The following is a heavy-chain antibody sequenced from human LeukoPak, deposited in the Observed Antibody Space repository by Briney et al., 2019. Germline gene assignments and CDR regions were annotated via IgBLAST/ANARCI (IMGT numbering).Heavy chain of an antibody. D-gene: IGHD3-3*01. CDR1: GYTLTELS. J-gene: IGHJ4*02. CDR3: ATATIFGVAFFDY. CDR2: FDPEDGET. Sequence: ASVKVSCKVSGYTLTELSMHWVRQAPGKGHEWMGGFDPEDGETIYAQKFQGRVTMTEDTSTDTAYMELSSLRSEDTAVSYCATATIFGVAFFDYWGQGTLVTVSS. V-gene: IGHV1-24*01.